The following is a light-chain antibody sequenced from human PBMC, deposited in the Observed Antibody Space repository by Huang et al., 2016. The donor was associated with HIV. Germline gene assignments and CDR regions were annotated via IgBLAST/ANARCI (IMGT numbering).Light chain of an antibody. CDR2: DAT. Sequence: EIVFTQSPATLSLSPGERATLSCRASQNITSFLAWYRQNPGQAPRLLIFDATNGAPGTPARFSGSGSGTDFTLTIHSLEPEDFAVYYCQQRIQWPRLTFGGGTRVEMK. V-gene: IGKV3-11*01. CDR3: QQRIQWPRLT. J-gene: IGKJ4*01. CDR1: QNITSF.